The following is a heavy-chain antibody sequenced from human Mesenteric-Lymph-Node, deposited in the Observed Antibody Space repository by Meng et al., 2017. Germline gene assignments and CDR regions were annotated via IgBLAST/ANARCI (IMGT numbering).Heavy chain of an antibody. CDR2: SYCTDDK. J-gene: IGHJ4*02. CDR3: AHNVPAAGYMDY. CDR1: GFSLTTGGGG. D-gene: IGHD6-13*01. V-gene: IGHV2-5*01. Sequence: GPTLVKPTQTLTLTCTFSGFSLTTGGGGVGWIRQPPGKALECLAISYCTDDKRYSPSLKSRLTITKDTSKNQVVLTMTNMNPVDTATYYCAHNVPAAGYMDYWGPGTVVTVSS.